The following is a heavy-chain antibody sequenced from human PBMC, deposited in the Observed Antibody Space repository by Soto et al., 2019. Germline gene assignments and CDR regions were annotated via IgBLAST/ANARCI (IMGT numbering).Heavy chain of an antibody. V-gene: IGHV3-33*01. CDR1: GFTFNTYG. CDR3: ARVGYGDYEGLDC. Sequence: QVQLVESGGGVVQPRRSLTLSCAASGFTFNTYGMHWVRQAPGKGLEWVAVIWYDGSNKYYADSVKGRFSITRDNSKNTLYLQMNSLRAEDTAVYYCARVGYGDYEGLDCWGQGTLVTVSS. CDR2: IWYDGSNK. D-gene: IGHD4-17*01. J-gene: IGHJ4*02.